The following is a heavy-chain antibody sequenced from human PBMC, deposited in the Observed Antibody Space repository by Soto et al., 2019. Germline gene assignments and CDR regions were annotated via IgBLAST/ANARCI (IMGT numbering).Heavy chain of an antibody. J-gene: IGHJ6*02. CDR2: INHSGST. D-gene: IGHD6-6*01. Sequence: SETLSLTCAVYGGSFSGYYWSWIRQPPGKGLEWIGEINHSGSTNYNPSLKSRVTISVDTSKNQFSPKLSSVTAADTAVYYCARLIPSARPHYYYYGMDVWGQGTTVTVSS. CDR1: GGSFSGYY. V-gene: IGHV4-34*01. CDR3: ARLIPSARPHYYYYGMDV.